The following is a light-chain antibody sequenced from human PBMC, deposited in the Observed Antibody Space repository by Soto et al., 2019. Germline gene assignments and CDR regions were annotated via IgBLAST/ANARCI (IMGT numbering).Light chain of an antibody. Sequence: QSVLTQPASVSGSPGQSIAISCTGTSSDVGGYNSVSWYQHHPGKAPKLMIYNVSNRPSGVSDRFSGSKSGNSASLTISGLQAEDEADYYRSSYTATSTYVFGTGTKVTVL. CDR3: SSYTATSTYV. J-gene: IGLJ1*01. CDR2: NVS. V-gene: IGLV2-14*03. CDR1: SSDVGGYNS.